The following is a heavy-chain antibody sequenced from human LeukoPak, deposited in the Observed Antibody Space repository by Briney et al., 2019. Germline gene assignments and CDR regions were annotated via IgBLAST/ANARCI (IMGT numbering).Heavy chain of an antibody. CDR1: GYSFTSYW. J-gene: IGHJ5*02. CDR2: INPSDSYI. Sequence: GESLKISCKGSGYSFTSYWTSWVRQMPGKGLEWMGGINPSDSYIKYSPSFQGHVTISADKSISTAYLQWSSLKASDTAMYYCARGYYDSNPWGQGTLVTVSS. CDR3: ARGYYDSNP. V-gene: IGHV5-10-1*01. D-gene: IGHD3-22*01.